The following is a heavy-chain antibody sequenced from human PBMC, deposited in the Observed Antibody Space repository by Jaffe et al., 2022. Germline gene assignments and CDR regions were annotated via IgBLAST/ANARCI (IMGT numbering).Heavy chain of an antibody. D-gene: IGHD3-9*01. V-gene: IGHV1-46*01. Sequence: QVQLVQSGAEVKKPGASVKVSCKASGYTFTSYYMHWVRQAPGQGLEWMGIINPSGGSTSYAQKFQGRVTMTRDTSTSTVYMELSSLRSEDTAVYYCARGAYDILTGSSWGPNWFDPWGQGTLVTVSS. CDR1: GYTFTSYY. J-gene: IGHJ5*02. CDR3: ARGAYDILTGSSWGPNWFDP. CDR2: INPSGGST.